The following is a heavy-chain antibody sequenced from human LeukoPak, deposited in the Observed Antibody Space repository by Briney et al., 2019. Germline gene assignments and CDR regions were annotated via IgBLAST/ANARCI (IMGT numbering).Heavy chain of an antibody. Sequence: SETLSLTCTVSGGSISSSSYYWGWIRQPPGKGLEWIGSIYHSGSTNYNPSLKSRVTISVDTSKNQFSLKLTSVTAADTAVYYCARIETYSSGWYDAFFDYWGQGTLVTVSS. CDR1: GGSISSSSYY. J-gene: IGHJ4*02. CDR3: ARIETYSSGWYDAFFDY. CDR2: IYHSGST. D-gene: IGHD6-19*01. V-gene: IGHV4-39*07.